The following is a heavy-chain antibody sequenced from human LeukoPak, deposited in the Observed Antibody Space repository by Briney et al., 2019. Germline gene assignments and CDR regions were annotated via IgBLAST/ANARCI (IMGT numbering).Heavy chain of an antibody. V-gene: IGHV4-39*01. Sequence: KSSETLSLTCTVSGGSINSHSYYWGWIRQPPGKGLEWIGSVYYDGTSYSNPSLKSRVAVFVDTSRGQFSLDLSFVTAADTALYYCVRHISTNTGYFDSCGQGTLVSVSS. D-gene: IGHD5-24*01. CDR2: VYYDGTS. CDR3: VRHISTNTGYFDS. CDR1: GGSINSHSYY. J-gene: IGHJ4*02.